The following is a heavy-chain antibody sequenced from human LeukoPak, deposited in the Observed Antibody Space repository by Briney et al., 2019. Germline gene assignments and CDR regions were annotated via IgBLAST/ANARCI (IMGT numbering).Heavy chain of an antibody. CDR3: ARGYNWIFADY. V-gene: IGHV4-59*01. J-gene: IGHJ4*02. CDR1: GGSISGYY. D-gene: IGHD1-20*01. CDR2: IYSSGST. Sequence: SETLALTCTVSGGSISGYYCSWIRQPPGKGLEWIGYIYSSGSTNYNPSLKSRVTISVDTSKNQFSLKLSSVTAADTAVYYCARGYNWIFADYWGQGTLVTVSS.